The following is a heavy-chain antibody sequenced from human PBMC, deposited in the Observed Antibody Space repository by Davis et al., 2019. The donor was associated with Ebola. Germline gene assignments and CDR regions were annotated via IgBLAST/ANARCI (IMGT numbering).Heavy chain of an antibody. D-gene: IGHD2-15*01. CDR2: ISSSGSTI. CDR1: GFTFSDYY. CDR3: AKGGGPADY. V-gene: IGHV3-11*01. J-gene: IGHJ4*02. Sequence: GESLKISCAAPGFTFSDYYMSWIRQAPGKGLEWVSYISSSGSTIYYADSVKGRFTISRDNSKNTLYLQMNSLRAEDTAVYYCAKGGGPADYWGQGTLVTVSS.